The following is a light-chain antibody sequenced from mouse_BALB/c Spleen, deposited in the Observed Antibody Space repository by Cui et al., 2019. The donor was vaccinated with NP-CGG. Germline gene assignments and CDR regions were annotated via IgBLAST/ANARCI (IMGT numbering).Light chain of an antibody. Sequence: QAVVTQESALTTSPGETVTLSCRSSTGTVTTSNYANWVQEKPDHLFTGLIGGTNNRAPGVPARFSGSLIGDKAALTITGAQTEDEAIYFCALWHSNRWVFGGGTKLTVL. CDR3: ALWHSNRWV. CDR2: GTN. J-gene: IGLJ1*01. CDR1: TGTVTTSNY. V-gene: IGLV1*01.